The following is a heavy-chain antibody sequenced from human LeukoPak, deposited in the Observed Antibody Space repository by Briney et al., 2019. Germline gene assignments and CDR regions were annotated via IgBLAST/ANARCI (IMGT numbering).Heavy chain of an antibody. D-gene: IGHD3-10*01. V-gene: IGHV3-21*01. CDR3: ARASGSGPCIDY. Sequence: GGSLRLSCAASGFTFSSYSMNWVRQAPGKGLEWVSSISSSSSYIYYADSVKGRFTISRDNAKNSLYLQMNSLRAEDTAVYYCARASGSGPCIDYWGQGTLVTVSS. CDR1: GFTFSSYS. J-gene: IGHJ4*02. CDR2: ISSSSSYI.